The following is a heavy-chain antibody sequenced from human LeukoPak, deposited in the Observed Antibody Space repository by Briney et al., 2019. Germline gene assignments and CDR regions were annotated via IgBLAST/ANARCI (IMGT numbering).Heavy chain of an antibody. CDR1: GFTFSSYG. CDR2: IRYDGSNK. Sequence: GGSLRLSCAASGFTFSSYGMHWVRQAPGKGLEWVAFIRYDGSNKYYADSVKGRFTISRDNSKNTLYVQMNSLRAEDTAVYYCAKDNGPDYYDSSGYYDPYYMDVWGKGTTVTVSS. J-gene: IGHJ6*03. D-gene: IGHD3-22*01. CDR3: AKDNGPDYYDSSGYYDPYYMDV. V-gene: IGHV3-30*02.